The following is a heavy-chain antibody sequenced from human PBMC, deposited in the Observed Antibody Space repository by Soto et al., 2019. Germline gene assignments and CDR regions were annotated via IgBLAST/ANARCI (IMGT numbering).Heavy chain of an antibody. V-gene: IGHV1-69*13. J-gene: IGHJ4*02. CDR3: ASRSAGYCSGGSCYYDY. CDR2: IIPIFGTA. CDR1: GGTFSSYA. Sequence: ASVEVSCRASGGTFSSYATSWVRQAPGQGLEWMGGIIPIFGTANYAQKFQGRVTITADESTSTAYMELSSLRSEDTAVYYCASRSAGYCSGGSCYYDYWGQGTLVTVSS. D-gene: IGHD2-15*01.